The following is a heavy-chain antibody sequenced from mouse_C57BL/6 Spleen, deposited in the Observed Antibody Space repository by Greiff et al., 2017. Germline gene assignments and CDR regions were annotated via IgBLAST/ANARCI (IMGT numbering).Heavy chain of an antibody. CDR2: ISNGGGST. Sequence: VMLVESGGGLVQPGGSLKLSCAASGFTFSDYYMYWVRQTPEKRLEWVAYISNGGGSTYYPDTVKGRFTISRDNAKHTLYLQMIRLKSEDTAMYYCARHNLYYFDYWGQGTTLTVSS. CDR3: ARHNLYYFDY. J-gene: IGHJ2*01. CDR1: GFTFSDYY. V-gene: IGHV5-12*01.